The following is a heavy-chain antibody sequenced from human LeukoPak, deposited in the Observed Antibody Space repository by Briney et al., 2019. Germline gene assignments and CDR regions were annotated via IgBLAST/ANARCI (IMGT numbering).Heavy chain of an antibody. J-gene: IGHJ4*02. CDR2: ISYDGSNK. CDR1: GFTFSSYA. CDR3: AVYDSSANFDY. V-gene: IGHV3-30*04. Sequence: GGSLRLSCAASGFTFSSYAMHWVRQAPGKGLEWVAVISYDGSNKYYADSVKGRFTISRDNSKNTVYLQMNSLRAEDTAVYYCAVYDSSANFDYWGQGTLVTVSS. D-gene: IGHD3-22*01.